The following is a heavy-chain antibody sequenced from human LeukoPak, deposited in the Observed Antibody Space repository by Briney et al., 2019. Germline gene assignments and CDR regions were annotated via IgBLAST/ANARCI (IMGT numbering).Heavy chain of an antibody. D-gene: IGHD4-17*01. J-gene: IGHJ4*02. CDR2: IRSKTYDGTT. CDR1: GFSFGDYA. Sequence: GGSLRLSCTASGFSFGDYAMSWFRQAPGKGLEWVGFIRSKTYDGTTQYAASVKGRFTISRDDSKSIAYLQMNSLKTADTAVYYCTRFKSTVTTLFDYWGQGTLVTVPS. CDR3: TRFKSTVTTLFDY. V-gene: IGHV3-49*03.